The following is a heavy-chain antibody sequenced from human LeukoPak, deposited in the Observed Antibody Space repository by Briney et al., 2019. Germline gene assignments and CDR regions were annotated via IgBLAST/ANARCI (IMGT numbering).Heavy chain of an antibody. Sequence: GGSLRLSCAASGFTFNNYWLHWVRQVPGKGLMWVSRINGDGNNVNYADSVKGRFTISRDNAKNTLHLQMNSLRAEDTAVYYCAAGPAGDGHLSSYWGQGTRVTVSS. V-gene: IGHV3-74*01. J-gene: IGHJ4*02. CDR1: GFTFNNYW. D-gene: IGHD7-27*01. CDR3: AAGPAGDGHLSSY. CDR2: INGDGNNV.